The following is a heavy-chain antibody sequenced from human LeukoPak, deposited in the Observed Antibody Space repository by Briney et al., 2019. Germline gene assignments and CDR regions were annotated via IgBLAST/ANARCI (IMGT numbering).Heavy chain of an antibody. Sequence: PGGSLRLSCAASGFIFSSYGLHWVRQAPGKGLEWVAVISYDGSTKYYADSVKGRLTISRVQSTNTVYLQMNSLRADDTAVYYCAKAHCSSTSCSRADNWGQGTLVTVSS. J-gene: IGHJ4*02. CDR1: GFIFSSYG. CDR3: AKAHCSSTSCSRADN. D-gene: IGHD2-2*01. V-gene: IGHV3-30*18. CDR2: ISYDGSTK.